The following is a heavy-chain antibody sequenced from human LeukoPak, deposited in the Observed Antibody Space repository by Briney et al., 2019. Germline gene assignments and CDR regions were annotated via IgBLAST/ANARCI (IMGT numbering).Heavy chain of an antibody. CDR3: ATPKGYCSSNSCLNDAFDN. D-gene: IGHD2-2*01. J-gene: IGHJ3*02. CDR2: IIPIFGTA. CDR1: GGTFSSYA. V-gene: IGHV1-69*13. Sequence: ASVKVSCKASGGTFSSYAISWVRQAPGQGLEWMGGIIPIFGTANYAQKFQGRVTITADESTSTAYMELSSLRSEDTAVYYCATPKGYCSSNSCLNDAFDNWGQGTMVTVSS.